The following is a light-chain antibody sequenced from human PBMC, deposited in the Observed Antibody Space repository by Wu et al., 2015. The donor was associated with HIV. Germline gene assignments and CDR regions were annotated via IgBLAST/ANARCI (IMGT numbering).Light chain of an antibody. V-gene: IGKV3-11*01. CDR3: QQRTNWPLELT. CDR1: QSLSTY. Sequence: ETVLTQSPATLSLSPGDRATLSCRASQSLSTYLAWYQQKPGQAPRLLIYDASNRAPGVPARFSGSGSETDLTLTISSLEPEDFAVYYCQQRTNWPLELTFGGGTKVEIK. J-gene: IGKJ4*01. CDR2: DAS.